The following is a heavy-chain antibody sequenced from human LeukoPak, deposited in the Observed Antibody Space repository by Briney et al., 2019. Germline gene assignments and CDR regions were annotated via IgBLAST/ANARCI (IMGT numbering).Heavy chain of an antibody. CDR3: ARSSLTGGWFDP. CDR1: GFTFSTYW. D-gene: IGHD7-27*01. Sequence: PGGSLRLSCAASGFTFSTYWMSWVRQAPGKGLEWVSAISGSGGSTYYADSVKGRFTISRDNSKNTLYLQMNSLRAEDTAVYYCARSSLTGGWFDPWGQGTLVTVSS. J-gene: IGHJ5*02. CDR2: ISGSGGST. V-gene: IGHV3-23*01.